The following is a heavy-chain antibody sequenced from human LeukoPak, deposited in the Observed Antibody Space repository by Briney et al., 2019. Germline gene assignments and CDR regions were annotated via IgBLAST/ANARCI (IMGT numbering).Heavy chain of an antibody. CDR3: ARAGQWLLNDAFDI. CDR1: GFTFSSYS. J-gene: IGHJ3*02. CDR2: ISSSSSYI. V-gene: IGHV3-21*01. Sequence: GGSLRLSCAASGFTFSSYSMNWVRQAPGKGLEWVSSISSSSSYIYYADSVKGRFTISRDNAKNSLYLQMNSLRAEDTAVYYCARAGQWLLNDAFDIWGQGTMVTVSS. D-gene: IGHD6-19*01.